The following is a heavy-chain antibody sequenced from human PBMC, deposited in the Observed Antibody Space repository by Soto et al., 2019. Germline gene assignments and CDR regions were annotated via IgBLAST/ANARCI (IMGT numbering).Heavy chain of an antibody. CDR2: ISGGGSGA. V-gene: IGHV3-23*01. D-gene: IGHD2-15*01. CDR3: AKDLSWYVH. CDR1: GLTFSDHA. Sequence: EVQLLESGGGLVQTGGSLRLSCAASGLTFSDHAMTWVRQAPGKGLEWVSGISGGGSGAYYADSVKGRFTISRDNSKTTPAFQMDSLRARDTAVYYCAKDLSWYVHSGHRTLFTFSS. J-gene: IGHJ4*01.